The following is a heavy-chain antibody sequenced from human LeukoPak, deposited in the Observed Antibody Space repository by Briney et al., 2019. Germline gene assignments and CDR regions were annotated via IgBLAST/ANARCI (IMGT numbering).Heavy chain of an antibody. CDR2: ISGSGDGT. Sequence: GGSLRLSCAASGFSFSNYAMTWVRQVPGKGLEWVSLISGSGDGTYYADSVKGRFTISRDNSKNTLNLQMNSLRAEDTAVYYCARDLGQYYDTSDNWFDPWGQGTLVTVSS. CDR3: ARDLGQYYDTSDNWFDP. CDR1: GFSFSNYA. J-gene: IGHJ5*02. D-gene: IGHD3-22*01. V-gene: IGHV3-23*01.